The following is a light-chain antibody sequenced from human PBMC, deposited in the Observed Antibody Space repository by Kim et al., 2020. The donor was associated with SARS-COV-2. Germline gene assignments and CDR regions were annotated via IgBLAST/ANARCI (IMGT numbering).Light chain of an antibody. V-gene: IGKV3-20*01. CDR3: QQYVNSAWGYT. CDR2: GAS. CDR1: QSINSRY. J-gene: IGKJ2*01. Sequence: EIVLTQSPDTLSLSPGERATLSCRASQSINSRYLAWYQQRPGQAPRLLIDGASTRATGIPARFSGSGSGTDFTLTISRLEPEDFAVYYCQQYVNSAWGYTFGQGTKLEI.